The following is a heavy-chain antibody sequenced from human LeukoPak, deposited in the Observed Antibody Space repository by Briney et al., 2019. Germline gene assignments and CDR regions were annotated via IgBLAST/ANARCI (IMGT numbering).Heavy chain of an antibody. Sequence: GASVKVSCKASGYTFTGYYMHWVRQAPGQGLEWMGIINPSGGSTSYAQKFQGRVTMTRDMSTSTVYMELSSLRSEDTAVYYCARGYCSGGSCYWFDPWGQGTLVTVSS. J-gene: IGHJ5*02. CDR3: ARGYCSGGSCYWFDP. CDR1: GYTFTGYY. V-gene: IGHV1-46*01. CDR2: INPSGGST. D-gene: IGHD2-15*01.